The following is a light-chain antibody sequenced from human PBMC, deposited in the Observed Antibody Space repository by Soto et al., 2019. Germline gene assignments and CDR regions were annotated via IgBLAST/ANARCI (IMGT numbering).Light chain of an antibody. CDR2: DAS. V-gene: IGKV3-11*01. J-gene: IGKJ2*01. Sequence: EIVLTHSPATLSLAPGERATLSCRASQRVSSYLAWYQQKPGQAPSLLIYDASNRATAIPARFSVSGSGTDFTLTISSLEPEDFAVDYCQQRSNWPPMYTFGQGTKLEIK. CDR3: QQRSNWPPMYT. CDR1: QRVSSY.